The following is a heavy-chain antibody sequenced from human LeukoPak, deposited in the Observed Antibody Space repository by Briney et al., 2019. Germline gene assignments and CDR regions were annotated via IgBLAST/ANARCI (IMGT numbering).Heavy chain of an antibody. J-gene: IGHJ4*02. CDR2: INHSGST. Sequence: SETLSLTCAVYGGSFSGYYWSWIRQPPGKGLEWIGEINHSGSTNYNPSLKSRVTISVDTSKNQFSLKLSSVTAADTAVYYCARSSGDYDFWSGYLGYYFDYWGPGTLVTVSS. V-gene: IGHV4-34*01. CDR3: ARSSGDYDFWSGYLGYYFDY. D-gene: IGHD3-3*01. CDR1: GGSFSGYY.